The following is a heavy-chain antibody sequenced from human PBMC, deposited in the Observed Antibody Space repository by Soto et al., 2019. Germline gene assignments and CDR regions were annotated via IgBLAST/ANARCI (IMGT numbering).Heavy chain of an antibody. CDR1: GYSFTSYW. D-gene: IGHD3-3*01. Sequence: PGESLKISCKGSGYSFTSYWIGWVRQMPGKGLEWMGIIYPGDSDTRYNPSFQGQVTISADKSISTAYLQWSSLKASDTAMYYCARHNGRYYDFWSGYWNQIDYWGQGTLVTVSS. V-gene: IGHV5-51*01. CDR3: ARHNGRYYDFWSGYWNQIDY. J-gene: IGHJ4*02. CDR2: IYPGDSDT.